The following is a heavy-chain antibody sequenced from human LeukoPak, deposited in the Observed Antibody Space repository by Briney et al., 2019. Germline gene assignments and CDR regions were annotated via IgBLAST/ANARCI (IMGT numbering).Heavy chain of an antibody. J-gene: IGHJ4*02. CDR2: ISYDGSNK. D-gene: IGHD1-26*01. CDR3: ARSYSGSYFGSDGIDY. V-gene: IGHV3-30-3*01. Sequence: PGGSLRLSCAASGFTFSSYAMHWVRQAPGKGLEWVAVISYDGSNKYYADSVKGRFTISRDNSKNTLYLQMNSLRAEDTAVYYCARSYSGSYFGSDGIDYWGQGTLVTVSS. CDR1: GFTFSSYA.